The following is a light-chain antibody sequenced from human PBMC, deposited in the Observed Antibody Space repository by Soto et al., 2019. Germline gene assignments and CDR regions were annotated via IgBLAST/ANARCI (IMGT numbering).Light chain of an antibody. Sequence: EIEMTQSASTLSASAGERATLSCRASQSCSRDLAWYQQKAGQAPRLLIYGATTRATGVPARFSGGGSGTEFTLTISSLKSEDFAVYYCQQYNNWPTFGQGTKVDIK. CDR1: QSCSRD. V-gene: IGKV3-15*01. CDR3: QQYNNWPT. J-gene: IGKJ1*01. CDR2: GAT.